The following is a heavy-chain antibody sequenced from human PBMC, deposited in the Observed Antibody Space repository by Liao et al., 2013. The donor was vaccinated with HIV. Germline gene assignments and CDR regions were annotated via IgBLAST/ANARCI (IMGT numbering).Heavy chain of an antibody. J-gene: IGHJ2*01. CDR1: GDLIRRDNYY. CDR2: IYTGMSTTGTT. V-gene: IGHV4-61*02. CDR3: ARVQWEPAPNWYSDL. Sequence: QLQLQESGPGLVKPSETLSLTCTVSGDLIRRDNYYWTWIRQPAGKGLEWIGHIYTGMSTTGTTNYNPSLKSRVSISADTSSNHVSLKLTSVTAADTAVYYXARVQWEPAPNWYSDLWAVAPWSLSPQ. D-gene: IGHD1-26*01.